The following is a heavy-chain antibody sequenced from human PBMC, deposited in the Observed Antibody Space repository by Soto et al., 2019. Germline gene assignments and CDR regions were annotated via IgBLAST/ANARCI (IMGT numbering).Heavy chain of an antibody. CDR2: IYYSGST. J-gene: IGHJ4*02. CDR1: GGSVSSGSYY. V-gene: IGHV4-61*01. D-gene: IGHD3-3*01. CDR3: ARGYYDFWSGYPTYFDY. Sequence: ETLSLTCTVSGGSVSSGSYYWSWIRQPPGKGLEWIGYIYYSGSTNYNPSLKSRVTISVDTSKNQFSLKLSSVTAADTAVYYCARGYYDFWSGYPTYFDYWGQGTLVTVSS.